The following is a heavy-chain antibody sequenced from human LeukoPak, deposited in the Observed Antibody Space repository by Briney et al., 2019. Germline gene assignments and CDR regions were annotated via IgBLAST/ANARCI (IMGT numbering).Heavy chain of an antibody. Sequence: ASVTVSCKVSGYTLTELSMHWVRQAPGKGLEWMGGFDPEDGETIYAQKFQGRVTMTEDTSTDTAYMELSSLRSEDTAVYYCATAAASMIVVVRRTFDAFDIWGQGTMVTVSS. V-gene: IGHV1-24*01. CDR3: ATAAASMIVVVRRTFDAFDI. CDR1: GYTLTELS. D-gene: IGHD3-22*01. CDR2: FDPEDGET. J-gene: IGHJ3*02.